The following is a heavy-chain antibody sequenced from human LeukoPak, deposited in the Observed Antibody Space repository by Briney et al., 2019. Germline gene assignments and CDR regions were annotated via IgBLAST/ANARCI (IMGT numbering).Heavy chain of an antibody. CDR2: ISTYNGDT. D-gene: IGHD5-12*01. V-gene: IGHV1-18*01. CDR3: ARGRGSTSRY. J-gene: IGHJ4*02. CDR1: GYTVTSYG. Sequence: ASVKVSCKASGYTVTSYGITWVRQAPGQGLEWMGWISTYNGDTNYAQSLQGRVTMTTDTSTSTAYTELRSLRSDDTAIYYCARGRGSTSRYWGQGTLVTVSS.